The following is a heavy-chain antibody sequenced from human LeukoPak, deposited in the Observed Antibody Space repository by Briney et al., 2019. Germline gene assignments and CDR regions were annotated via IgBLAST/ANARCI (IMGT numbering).Heavy chain of an antibody. CDR1: GFTVSSNY. CDR3: ARDFFGWGYDVSDI. CDR2: LYSGGKT. J-gene: IGHJ3*02. D-gene: IGHD6-19*01. Sequence: GGSLILSCAASGFTVSSNYMSWVRQAPGKGLEWVSVLYSGGKTYYADSVKGRFTISRDSSKNTLYLHMNSLRAEDTAVYYCARDFFGWGYDVSDIWGQGTMVTVSS. V-gene: IGHV3-53*01.